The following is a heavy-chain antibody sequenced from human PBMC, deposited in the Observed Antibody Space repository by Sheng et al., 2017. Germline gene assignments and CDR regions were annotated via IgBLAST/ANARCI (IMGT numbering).Heavy chain of an antibody. V-gene: IGHV4-34*01. J-gene: IGHJ5*02. CDR1: GGSFSGYY. CDR3: ARGSGRRVPVTSFWFDP. CDR2: INHSGST. Sequence: QVQLQQWGAGLLKPSETLSLTCAVYGGSFSGYYWNWIRQPPGKGLEWIGEINHSGSTNYNPSLKSRVTISVDTSKNQFSLKLNSVTAADTAVYYCARGSGRRVPVTSFWFDPWGQGTLVSVSS. D-gene: IGHD2-2*01.